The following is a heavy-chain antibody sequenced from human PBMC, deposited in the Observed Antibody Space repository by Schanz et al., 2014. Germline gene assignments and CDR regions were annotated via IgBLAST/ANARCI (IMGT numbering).Heavy chain of an antibody. J-gene: IGHJ4*02. Sequence: QVQLQESGPGLVKPSGTLSLTCTVSGGSISSNNWWTWVRQPPGKGLEWIGEIYQSGKTTYDPSLKRRLPVSMDKSITPSSLRLPSVTAADTSVYFCAGRPVRARSGGLDSWGQGTLVTVSS. V-gene: IGHV4-4*02. CDR1: GGSISSNNW. D-gene: IGHD6-19*01. CDR2: IYQSGKT. CDR3: AGRPVRARSGGLDS.